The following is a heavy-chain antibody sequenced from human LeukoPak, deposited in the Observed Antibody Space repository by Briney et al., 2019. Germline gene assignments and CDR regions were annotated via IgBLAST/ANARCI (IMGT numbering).Heavy chain of an antibody. V-gene: IGHV3-30*04. D-gene: IGHD6-13*01. CDR3: ADSRGDY. CDR2: ISYDGSNK. J-gene: IGHJ4*02. CDR1: GFTFSSYA. Sequence: GRSLRLSCAASGFTFSSYAMHWVRQAPGKGLEWVAVISYDGSNKYYADSVKGRFTISRDNSKNTLYLQMHSLRAEDTAVYYCADSRGDYWGQGTLVTVSS.